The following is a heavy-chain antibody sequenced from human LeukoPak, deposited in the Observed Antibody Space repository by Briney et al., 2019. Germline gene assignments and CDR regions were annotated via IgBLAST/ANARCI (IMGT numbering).Heavy chain of an antibody. CDR1: GFTFSSYW. Sequence: GGSLRLSCAASGFTFSSYWMSWVRQAPGKGLEWVANIRQDGSEKYYVDSVKGRFTISRDNAKNSLYLQMNSLRAEDTAVYYCARDYKDHYLDYWGQGTLVTVSS. CDR3: ARDYKDHYLDY. J-gene: IGHJ4*02. V-gene: IGHV3-7*01. D-gene: IGHD3-10*01. CDR2: IRQDGSEK.